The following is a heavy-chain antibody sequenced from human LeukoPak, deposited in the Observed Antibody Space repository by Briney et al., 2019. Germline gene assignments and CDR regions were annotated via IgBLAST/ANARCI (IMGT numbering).Heavy chain of an antibody. V-gene: IGHV1-69*13. J-gene: IGHJ6*02. CDR2: IIPIFGTA. CDR3: ARVQVVVAATVYYYGMDV. D-gene: IGHD2-15*01. Sequence: GASVKVSCKASGGTFISYALSWVRQAPGQGLEWMGGIIPIFGTANYAQKFQGRVTITADESTSTAYMELSSLRSEDTAVYYCARVQVVVAATVYYYGMDVWGQGTTVTVSS. CDR1: GGTFISYA.